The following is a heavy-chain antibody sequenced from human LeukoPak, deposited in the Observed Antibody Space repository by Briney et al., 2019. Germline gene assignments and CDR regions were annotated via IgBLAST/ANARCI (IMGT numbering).Heavy chain of an antibody. V-gene: IGHV1-8*03. CDR2: MKPNSGNT. CDR3: ARGCRRSVRPKGYYYYYMDV. J-gene: IGHJ6*03. CDR1: GYTFTSYD. D-gene: IGHD1-26*01. Sequence: ASVKVSCKASGYTFTSYDINWVRQATGQGLEWMGWMKPNSGNTGYAQKFQGRVTITRNTSISTAYMELSSLRSEDTAVYYCARGCRRSVRPKGYYYYYMDVWGKGTTVTVSS.